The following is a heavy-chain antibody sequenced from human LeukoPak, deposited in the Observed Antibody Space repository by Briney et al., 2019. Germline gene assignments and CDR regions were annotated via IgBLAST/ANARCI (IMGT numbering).Heavy chain of an antibody. CDR1: GYTFSIYG. D-gene: IGHD3-10*01. CDR3: ARQADFGALLSPDH. J-gene: IGHJ4*02. Sequence: ASVEVSCKTSGYTFSIYGISWVRQAPGQGLEWMGRISAYNGNAVYEQNLQGRFTMTTDTSTSTAYMELRSLRSDDTAVYYCARQADFGALLSPDHWGQGTLVTVST. V-gene: IGHV1-18*01. CDR2: ISAYNGNA.